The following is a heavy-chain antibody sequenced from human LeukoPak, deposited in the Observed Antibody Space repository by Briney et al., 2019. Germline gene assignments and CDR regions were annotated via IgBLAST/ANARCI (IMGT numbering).Heavy chain of an antibody. Sequence: SETLSLTCTVSGGSISSRSYYWGWIRQPPGKGLGWIGSFYYTGSTFYNPSLKSRVTISVDTSKNQFSLKLSSVTAADTAVYYCARRTKTGTTDCWGQGTLVTVSS. CDR2: FYYTGST. J-gene: IGHJ4*02. CDR3: ARRTKTGTTDC. D-gene: IGHD1-1*01. CDR1: GGSISSRSYY. V-gene: IGHV4-39*01.